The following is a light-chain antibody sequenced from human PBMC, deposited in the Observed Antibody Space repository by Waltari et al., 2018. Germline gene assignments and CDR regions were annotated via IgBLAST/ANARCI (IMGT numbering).Light chain of an antibody. CDR1: QNINSW. CDR2: KAS. Sequence: DIQMTQSPSTLSASVGDRVTITCRASQNINSWLAWYQQKPGKAPKLLFYKASSLESGVPSRCSGSGSGTEFTLTITSLQPDDFATYFCQHYNNYSPWTFGQGTKVEVK. CDR3: QHYNNYSPWT. J-gene: IGKJ1*01. V-gene: IGKV1-5*03.